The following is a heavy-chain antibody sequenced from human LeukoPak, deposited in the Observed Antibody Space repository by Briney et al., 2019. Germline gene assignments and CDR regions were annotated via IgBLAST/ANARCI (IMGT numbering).Heavy chain of an antibody. CDR2: VNPNSGVT. CDR1: GYTFTGYY. J-gene: IGHJ4*02. CDR3: ARSYYERSGVDH. D-gene: IGHD3-22*01. V-gene: IGHV1-2*02. Sequence: ASVKVSCKASGYTFTGYYMHWLRQAPGQGLEWMGWVNPNSGVTKYAQKFQGRVTMTRDTSISTAYMELSRLRSDDTAVYYCARSYYERSGVDHWGQGTLVTVSS.